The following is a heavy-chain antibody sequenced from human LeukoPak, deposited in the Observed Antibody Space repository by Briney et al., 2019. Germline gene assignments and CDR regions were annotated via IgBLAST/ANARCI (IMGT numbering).Heavy chain of an antibody. Sequence: GGSLRLSCAASGFTFSSYAMHWVRQAPGKGLEWVAVISYDGSNKYYADSVKGRFTISRDNSKNTLYLQMNSLRAEDTAVYYCAKDPPTYYDFWSGYYHFDYWGQGTLVTVSS. J-gene: IGHJ4*02. CDR2: ISYDGSNK. CDR3: AKDPPTYYDFWSGYYHFDY. V-gene: IGHV3-30-3*01. D-gene: IGHD3-3*01. CDR1: GFTFSSYA.